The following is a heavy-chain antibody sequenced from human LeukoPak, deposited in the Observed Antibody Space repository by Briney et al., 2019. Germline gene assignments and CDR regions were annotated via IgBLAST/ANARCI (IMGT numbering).Heavy chain of an antibody. D-gene: IGHD3-22*01. V-gene: IGHV4-39*07. CDR1: GGSISSSSYY. CDR2: IYYSGST. J-gene: IGHJ4*02. CDR3: ARAHYYDSSGYWLPFDY. Sequence: SETLSLTCTVSGGSISSSSYYWGWIRQPPVKGLEWIGSIYYSGSTYYNPSLKSRVTISVDTSKNQFSLKLSSVTAADTAVYYCARAHYYDSSGYWLPFDYWGQGTLVTVSS.